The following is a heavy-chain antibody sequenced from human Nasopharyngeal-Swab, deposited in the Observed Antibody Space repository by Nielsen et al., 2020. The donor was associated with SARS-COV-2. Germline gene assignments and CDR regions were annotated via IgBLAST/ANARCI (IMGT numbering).Heavy chain of an antibody. D-gene: IGHD1-20*01. CDR3: ARDNRPPPYNWNDGWFDP. CDR2: IYYSGST. V-gene: IGHV4-59*01. J-gene: IGHJ5*02. CDR1: GGSISSYY. Sequence: SETLSLTCTVSGGSISSYYWSWIRQPPGKGLEWIGYIYYSGSTNYNPSLKRRVTISVDTSKNQFSLKLSSVTAADTAVYYCARDNRPPPYNWNDGWFDPWGQGTLVTVSS.